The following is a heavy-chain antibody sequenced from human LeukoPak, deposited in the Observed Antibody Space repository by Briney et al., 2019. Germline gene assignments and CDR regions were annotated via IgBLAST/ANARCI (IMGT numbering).Heavy chain of an antibody. CDR1: GYTFTGYY. J-gene: IGHJ6*02. V-gene: IGHV1-2*02. CDR3: ARDGDYHVQGDYYGMDV. D-gene: IGHD4-17*01. Sequence: GASVKVSCKASGYTFTGYYMHWVRQAPGQGLEWMGWINPNSGGTNYAQKFQGRVTMTRDTSISTAYMELSRLRSDDTAVYYCARDGDYHVQGDYYGMDVWGQGTTVTVSS. CDR2: INPNSGGT.